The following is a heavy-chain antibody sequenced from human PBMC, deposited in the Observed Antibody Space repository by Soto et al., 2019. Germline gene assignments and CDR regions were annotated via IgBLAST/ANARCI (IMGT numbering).Heavy chain of an antibody. D-gene: IGHD2-2*01. J-gene: IGHJ5*02. CDR3: AKDRLGDVPAAAGNWFDP. CDR2: ISGSGGST. CDR1: GFTFSSYA. Sequence: GESLKISCAASGFTFSSYAMSWVRQAPGKGLEWVSAISGSGGSTYYADSVKGRFTISRDNSKNTLYLQMNSLRAEDTAVYYCAKDRLGDVPAAAGNWFDPWGQGTLVTVSS. V-gene: IGHV3-23*01.